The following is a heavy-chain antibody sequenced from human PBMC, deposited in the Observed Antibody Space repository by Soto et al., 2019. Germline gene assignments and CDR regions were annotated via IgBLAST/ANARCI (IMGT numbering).Heavy chain of an antibody. V-gene: IGHV3-53*01. CDR1: GFIVRSHF. J-gene: IGHJ4*02. CDR2: LYSGGST. D-gene: IGHD3-9*01. CDR3: ARQMTGADWDYFDY. Sequence: HPGGSLRLSCAASGFIVRSHFMSWVRQAPGKGLEWVSLLYSGGSTFYADSVKGRFTISRDNSKNTLYLQMNSLTVDDTAVYYCARQMTGADWDYFDYWGQGALVTVSS.